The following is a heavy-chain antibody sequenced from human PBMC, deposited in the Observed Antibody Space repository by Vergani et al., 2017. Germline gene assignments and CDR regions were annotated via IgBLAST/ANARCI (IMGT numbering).Heavy chain of an antibody. CDR3: ARGMSDRRHYYYGMDV. Sequence: QVQLVQSGAEVKKPGASVKVSCKASGYTFTGYYMHWVRQAPGQGLEWMGWINPNSGGTNYAQKFQGRVTMTRDTSIRTAYMELSRLRSDDTAVYYCARGMSDRRHYYYGMDVWGQGTTVTVSS. D-gene: IGHD3-16*02. J-gene: IGHJ6*02. V-gene: IGHV1-2*02. CDR2: INPNSGGT. CDR1: GYTFTGYY.